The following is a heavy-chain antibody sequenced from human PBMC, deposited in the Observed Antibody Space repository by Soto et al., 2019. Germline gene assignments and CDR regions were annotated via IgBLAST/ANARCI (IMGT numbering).Heavy chain of an antibody. CDR3: AKAYFVWSTEQPYYFDY. J-gene: IGHJ4*02. CDR2: ISGSGGRS. Sequence: EVQLLDSGGGLVQPGGSLRLSCAASGFTFSNYAMTWVRQGPGKGLEWVSGISGSGGRSYYADSVKGRFTISRDNSKSTLYVQMISLRAADTAVYYCAKAYFVWSTEQPYYFDYWCQGTLVTVSS. V-gene: IGHV3-23*01. D-gene: IGHD3-16*01. CDR1: GFTFSNYA.